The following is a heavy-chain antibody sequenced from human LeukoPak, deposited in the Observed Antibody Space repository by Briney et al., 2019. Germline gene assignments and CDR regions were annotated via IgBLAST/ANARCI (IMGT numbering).Heavy chain of an antibody. Sequence: PSETLSLTCAVYGGSFSGYYWSWIRQPPGKGLEWIGEINHSGSTNYNPSLKSRVTISVDTSKNQFSLKLSSVTAADTAVYYCARMIGGSYQAPDYWGQGTLVTVSS. V-gene: IGHV4-34*01. CDR3: ARMIGGSYQAPDY. D-gene: IGHD1-26*01. CDR2: INHSGST. J-gene: IGHJ4*02. CDR1: GGSFSGYY.